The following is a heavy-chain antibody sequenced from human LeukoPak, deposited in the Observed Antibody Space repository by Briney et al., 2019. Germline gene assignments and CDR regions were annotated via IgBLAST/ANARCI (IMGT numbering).Heavy chain of an antibody. Sequence: HSGGSLRLSCAASGFTVSSNYMIWVRQAPGKGLEWVSLIYSGGSTYYADSVKGRFTISRDNSKNTLYLQMNSLRAEDTAVYYCARSSGYLSDLDYWGQGTLVTVSS. D-gene: IGHD3-22*01. CDR1: GFTVSSNY. CDR2: IYSGGST. J-gene: IGHJ4*02. V-gene: IGHV3-53*01. CDR3: ARSSGYLSDLDY.